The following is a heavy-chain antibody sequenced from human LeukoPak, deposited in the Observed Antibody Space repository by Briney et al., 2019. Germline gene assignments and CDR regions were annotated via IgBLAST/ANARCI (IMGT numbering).Heavy chain of an antibody. CDR1: GFTFSSYS. CDR2: ISSSSSYI. Sequence: PGGSLRLSCAASGFTFSSYSMNWVRQAPGKGLEWVSSISSSSSYIYYADSVKGRFTISRDNAKNSLYLQMSSLRAEDTAVYYCARDLCSSTSCYYYYYYMDVWGKGTTVTVSS. CDR3: ARDLCSSTSCYYYYYYMDV. J-gene: IGHJ6*03. D-gene: IGHD2-2*01. V-gene: IGHV3-21*01.